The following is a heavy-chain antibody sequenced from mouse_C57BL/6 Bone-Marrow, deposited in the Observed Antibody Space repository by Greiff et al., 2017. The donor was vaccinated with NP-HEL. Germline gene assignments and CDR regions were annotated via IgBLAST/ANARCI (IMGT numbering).Heavy chain of an antibody. V-gene: IGHV1-18*01. D-gene: IGHD1-2*01. CDR2: INPNNGGT. Sequence: EVQLQQSGPELVKPGASVKIPCKASGYTFTDYNMDWVKQSHGKSLEWIGDINPNNGGTIYNQKFKGKATLTVAKSSSTAYMELRSLTSEDTAVYYCARRDPLLRGGYWYFDVWGTGTTVTVSS. J-gene: IGHJ1*03. CDR1: GYTFTDYN. CDR3: ARRDPLLRGGYWYFDV.